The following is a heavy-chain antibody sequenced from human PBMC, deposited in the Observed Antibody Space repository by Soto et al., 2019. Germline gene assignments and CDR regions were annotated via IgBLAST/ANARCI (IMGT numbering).Heavy chain of an antibody. Sequence: GGSLRLSCAASGFTFSSYAMSWVRQAPGKGLEWVSAISGSGGSTYYADSVKGRFTISRDNSKNTLYLQMNSLRAEDTAVYYCAKVEYSSGWYKFNYFDYWGQGTLVTVSS. CDR1: GFTFSSYA. J-gene: IGHJ4*02. V-gene: IGHV3-23*01. CDR2: ISGSGGST. D-gene: IGHD6-19*01. CDR3: AKVEYSSGWYKFNYFDY.